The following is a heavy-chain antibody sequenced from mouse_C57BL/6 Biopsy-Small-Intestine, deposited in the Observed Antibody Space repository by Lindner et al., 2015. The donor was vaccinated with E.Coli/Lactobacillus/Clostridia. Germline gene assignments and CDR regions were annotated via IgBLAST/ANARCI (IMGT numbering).Heavy chain of an antibody. CDR1: GYTFTSYG. D-gene: IGHD1-1*01. V-gene: IGHV1-81*01. CDR3: ARGTTDPY. CDR2: IYPRGGST. J-gene: IGHJ2*01. Sequence: VQLQESGAELARPGASVKLSCKASGYTFTSYGIAWVKQRTGQGLEWIGEIYPRGGSTYYNEKFKGKATLTADTSSSTAYMELRSLTSEDSAVYFCARGTTDPYWGQGTTLTVSS.